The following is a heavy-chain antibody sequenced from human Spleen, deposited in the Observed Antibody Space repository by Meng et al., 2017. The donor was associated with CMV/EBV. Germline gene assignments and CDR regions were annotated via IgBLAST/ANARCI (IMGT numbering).Heavy chain of an antibody. V-gene: IGHV1-18*01. CDR2: VSAENGNT. CDR1: GYPFAIFG. D-gene: IGHD4-17*01. CDR3: ARGIGPSYVDRDY. Sequence: QVQLVQSGAEVKKSGASVKVSCKASGYPFAIFGVTWVRQAPGQGLEWMGWVSAENGNTNYAQKFQDRVTVTTDTSTRTAYMELSSLRSEDTAVYYCARGIGPSYVDRDYWGQGTLVTVSS. J-gene: IGHJ4*02.